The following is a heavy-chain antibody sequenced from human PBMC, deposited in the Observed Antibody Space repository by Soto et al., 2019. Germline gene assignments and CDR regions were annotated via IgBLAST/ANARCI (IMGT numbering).Heavy chain of an antibody. V-gene: IGHV3-9*01. Sequence: PGGSLRLSCAASGFTFDDYAMHWVRQAPGKGLEWVSGISWNSGSIGYADPVKGRFTISRDNAKNSLYLQMNSLRAEDTALYYCAKGEYSSSSPTFDPWGQGTLVTVSS. CDR2: ISWNSGSI. CDR3: AKGEYSSSSPTFDP. J-gene: IGHJ5*02. D-gene: IGHD6-6*01. CDR1: GFTFDDYA.